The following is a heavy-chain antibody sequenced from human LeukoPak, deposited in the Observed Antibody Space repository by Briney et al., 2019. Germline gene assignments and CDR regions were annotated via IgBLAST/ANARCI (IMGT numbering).Heavy chain of an antibody. D-gene: IGHD2-21*02. J-gene: IGHJ6*02. CDR3: ARMGYCGGDCYPPYYYYGMDV. CDR1: GFTFSSYA. Sequence: GGSLRLSCAASGFTFSSYAMHWVRQAPGKGLEWVAVISYDGSNKYYADSVKGRFTISRDNSKNTLYLQMNSLRAEDTAVYYCARMGYCGGDCYPPYYYYGMDVWGQGTTVTVSS. V-gene: IGHV3-30-3*01. CDR2: ISYDGSNK.